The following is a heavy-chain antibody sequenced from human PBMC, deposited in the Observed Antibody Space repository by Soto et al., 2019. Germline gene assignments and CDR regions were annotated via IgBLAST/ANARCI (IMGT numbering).Heavy chain of an antibody. J-gene: IGHJ4*02. Sequence: SETLSLTCAVYCGSFSGYYWSWIRQPPGKGLEWIGEINHSGSTNYNPSLKSRVTISVDTSKNQFSLKLSSVTAADTAVYYCARVFGYDSSRPDTGLPFYFDYWGQGTLVTSPQ. D-gene: IGHD3-22*01. V-gene: IGHV4-34*01. CDR3: ARVFGYDSSRPDTGLPFYFDY. CDR2: INHSGST. CDR1: CGSFSGYY.